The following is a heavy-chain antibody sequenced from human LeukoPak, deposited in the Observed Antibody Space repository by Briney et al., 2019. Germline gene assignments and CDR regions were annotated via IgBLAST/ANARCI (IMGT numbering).Heavy chain of an antibody. CDR3: ARGLPDCSSTSCQGGLWFDP. CDR2: INHSGNT. CDR1: GGSFSCYY. V-gene: IGHV4-34*01. J-gene: IGHJ5*02. D-gene: IGHD2-2*01. Sequence: PSETLSLTCAVYGGSFSCYYWSWIRQPPGKGLEWIGEINHSGNTNYNPSLKSRVTISVDTSKNQFSLKLSSVTAADTAVYYCARGLPDCSSTSCQGGLWFDPWGQGTLVTVSS.